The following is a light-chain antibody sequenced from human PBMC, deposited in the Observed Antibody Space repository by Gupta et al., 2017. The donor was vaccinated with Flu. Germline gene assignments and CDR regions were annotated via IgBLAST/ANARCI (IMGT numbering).Light chain of an antibody. V-gene: IGLV1-44*01. CDR1: SSHIGGYT. J-gene: IGLJ3*02. CDR3: ATWDDSLNGRGV. CDR2: KNN. Sequence: QSVLPPPASASGTPGQRVTIFCFGSSSHIGGYTLNWYQQPPGAAPKLLIYKNNQRPSGGPDRFSGSNSGTSASLAISGLQSEDEADYYCATWDDSLNGRGVFGAGTKLTVL.